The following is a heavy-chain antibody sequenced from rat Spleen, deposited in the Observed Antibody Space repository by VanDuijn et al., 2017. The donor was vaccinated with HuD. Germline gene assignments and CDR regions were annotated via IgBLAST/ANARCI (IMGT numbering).Heavy chain of an antibody. CDR1: GFNFNDYW. CDR2: INTDSSTI. CDR3: VREAFGVDY. D-gene: IGHD4-3*01. Sequence: EVKLVESGGGLVQPGGSLKLSCAASGFNFNDYWMGWVRQAPGKGLEWIGEINTDSSTIKYLPSLKDKLTISRDNAQNTRYLQMNKLGSEDTAIYYCVREAFGVDYWGQGVMVTVSP. V-gene: IGHV4-2*01. J-gene: IGHJ2*01.